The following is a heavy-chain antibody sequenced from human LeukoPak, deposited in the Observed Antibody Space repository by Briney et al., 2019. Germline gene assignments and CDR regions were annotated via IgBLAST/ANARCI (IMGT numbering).Heavy chain of an antibody. CDR3: ARLSRGYFDY. V-gene: IGHV3-21*01. J-gene: IGHJ4*02. CDR1: GFTFSGYS. CDR2: ISSSSSYI. Sequence: GGSLRLSCAASGFTFSGYSMNWVRQAPGKGLEWVSSISSSSSYIYYADSVKGRFTISRDNAKNSLYLQMNSLRAEDTAVYYCARLSRGYFDYWGQGTLVTVSS.